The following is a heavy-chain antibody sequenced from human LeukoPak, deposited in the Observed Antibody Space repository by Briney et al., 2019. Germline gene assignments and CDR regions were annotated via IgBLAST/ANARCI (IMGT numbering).Heavy chain of an antibody. CDR1: GYSISSGYY. Sequence: NPSETLSLTCTVSGYSISSGYYWGWIRQPPGKGLEWIGSIYHTGSTYYSPSLKSRVTLSVDTSKNQFSPKLSSVTAADTAVYYCARQSPYDSSGYYVYFDYWGQGTLVTVSS. CDR3: ARQSPYDSSGYYVYFDY. J-gene: IGHJ4*02. D-gene: IGHD3-22*01. V-gene: IGHV4-38-2*02. CDR2: IYHTGST.